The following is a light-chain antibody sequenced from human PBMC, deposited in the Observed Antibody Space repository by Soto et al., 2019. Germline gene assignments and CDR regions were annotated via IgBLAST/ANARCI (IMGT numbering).Light chain of an antibody. CDR2: AAS. J-gene: IGKJ1*01. CDR3: LHDYNYPWT. Sequence: AIQMTQSPSSLSASVGDRVTITCRASQGIRNDLGWYQQKPGKAPKLLIYAASTLQSGVPSRFSGSGSGRDFTLTISSLQPEDFATYYCLHDYNYPWTFGQGTKVDI. CDR1: QGIRND. V-gene: IGKV1-6*01.